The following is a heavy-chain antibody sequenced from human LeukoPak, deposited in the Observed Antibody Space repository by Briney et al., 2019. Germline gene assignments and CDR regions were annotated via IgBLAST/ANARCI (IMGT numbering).Heavy chain of an antibody. CDR3: ARPRGYCSGGSCYHWFDP. Sequence: GESLQISCQGSGYIFTSYWIGWVRQMPGKGLEWMGIIYPGDSDTRYSPSFQGQVTISADKSISTAYLQWSSLKASDTAMYYCARPRGYCSGGSCYHWFDPWGQGTLVTVSS. CDR2: IYPGDSDT. D-gene: IGHD2-15*01. J-gene: IGHJ5*02. CDR1: GYIFTSYW. V-gene: IGHV5-51*01.